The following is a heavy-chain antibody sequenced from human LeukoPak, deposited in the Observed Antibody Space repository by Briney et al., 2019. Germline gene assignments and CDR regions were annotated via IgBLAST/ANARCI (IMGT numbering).Heavy chain of an antibody. J-gene: IGHJ3*02. V-gene: IGHV4-4*07. CDR2: IYHSRST. D-gene: IGHD3-9*01. CDR1: GGSISSYY. CDR3: ARALLRYFDWLHSHDAFDI. Sequence: SETLSLTCTVSGGSISSYYWSWIRQPAGKGLEWIGSIYHSRSTYYNPSLKSRVTISVDTSKNQFSLKLSSVTAADTAVYYCARALLRYFDWLHSHDAFDIWGQGTMVTVSS.